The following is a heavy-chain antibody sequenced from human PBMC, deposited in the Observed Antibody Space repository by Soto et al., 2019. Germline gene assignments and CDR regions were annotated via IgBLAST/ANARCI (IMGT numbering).Heavy chain of an antibody. D-gene: IGHD6-19*01. J-gene: IGHJ3*02. CDR2: IYYSGST. V-gene: IGHV4-59*01. CDR3: ARIAVAGTGAFDI. CDR1: GGSISSYY. Sequence: PSETLSRTCTVSGGSISSYYWSWIRQPPGKGLEWIGYIYYSGSTNYNPSLKSRVTISVDTSKNQFSLKLSSVTAADTAVYYCARIAVAGTGAFDIWGQGTMVT.